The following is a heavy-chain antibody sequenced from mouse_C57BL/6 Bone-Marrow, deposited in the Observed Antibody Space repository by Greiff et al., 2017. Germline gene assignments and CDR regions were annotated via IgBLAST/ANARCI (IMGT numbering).Heavy chain of an antibody. CDR2: ISSGGSYT. CDR1: GFTFSSYG. V-gene: IGHV5-6*01. J-gene: IGHJ3*01. CDR3: ARFAY. Sequence: EVQGVESGGDLVKPGGSLKLSCAASGFTFSSYGMSWVRQTPDKRLEWVATISSGGSYTYYPDSVKGRFTISRDNAKNTLYLQMSSLKSEDTAMYYCARFAYWGQETLVTVSA.